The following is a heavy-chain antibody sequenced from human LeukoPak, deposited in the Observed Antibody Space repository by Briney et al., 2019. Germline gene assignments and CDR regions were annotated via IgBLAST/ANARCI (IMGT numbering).Heavy chain of an antibody. J-gene: IGHJ2*01. CDR1: GFTFSSYS. Sequence: GGSLRLSCAASGFTFSSYSMNWVRQAPGKGLEWVSSISSSSSYIYYADSVKGRFTISRDNAKNSLYLQMNSLRAEDTAVYYCARDGAMIAVPWSFDLWGRGTLVTVSS. CDR2: ISSSSSYI. V-gene: IGHV3-21*01. CDR3: ARDGAMIAVPWSFDL. D-gene: IGHD3-22*01.